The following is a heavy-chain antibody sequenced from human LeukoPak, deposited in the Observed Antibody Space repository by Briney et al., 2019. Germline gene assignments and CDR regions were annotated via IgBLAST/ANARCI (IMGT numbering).Heavy chain of an antibody. V-gene: IGHV3-11*04. Sequence: GGSLRLSCAASGFTFSDYYMSWIRQAPGKGLEWVSYISSSGSTTYYADSVRGRFTISRDNAKNSLYLQMNSLRAEDTAVYYCARDHLVRGVSPNWFDPWGQGTLVTVSS. D-gene: IGHD3-10*01. CDR2: ISSSGSTT. CDR3: ARDHLVRGVSPNWFDP. J-gene: IGHJ5*02. CDR1: GFTFSDYY.